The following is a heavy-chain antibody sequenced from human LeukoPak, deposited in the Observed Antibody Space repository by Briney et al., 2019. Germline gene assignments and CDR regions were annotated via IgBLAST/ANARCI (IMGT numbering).Heavy chain of an antibody. D-gene: IGHD6-13*01. CDR3: ARGVYIAAAQYGY. CDR2: IYYSGTT. Sequence: SETLSLTCAVYGGSFSSYYWSWIRQPPGKGLEWVGYIYYSGTTNYNPSLKSRVTISVDTSKNQFSLKLSSVTAADTAVYYCARGVYIAAAQYGYWGQGTLVTVSS. CDR1: GGSFSSYY. V-gene: IGHV4-59*01. J-gene: IGHJ4*02.